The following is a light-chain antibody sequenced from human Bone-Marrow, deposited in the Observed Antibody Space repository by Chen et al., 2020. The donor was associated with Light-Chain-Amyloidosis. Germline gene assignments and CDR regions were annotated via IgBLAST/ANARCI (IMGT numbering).Light chain of an antibody. CDR1: SGSIATNY. J-gene: IGLJ3*02. Sequence: NVMLTQPHSVSESPGKTVIISCTRSSGSIATNYVQWYQQRPGSSPTTVIYEDDQRPSGVPDRFSGSIDRSSNSASLTISGMKTEDEADYYCQSYQGSSQGVFGGGTKLTVL. CDR3: QSYQGSSQGV. CDR2: EDD. V-gene: IGLV6-57*01.